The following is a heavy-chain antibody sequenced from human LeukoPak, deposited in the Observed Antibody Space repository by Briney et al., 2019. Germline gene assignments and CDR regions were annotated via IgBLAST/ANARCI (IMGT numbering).Heavy chain of an antibody. Sequence: SETLSLTCTVSGGSISSHYWSWIRQPPGKGLEWFGYVQSSGSTKYNPSLKSRLIISVDMSKNQFSLKLRSVSVADTAVYYCARLAPGNYDILTGDPKVVFDYWGQGALVTVSS. CDR2: VQSSGST. CDR1: GGSISSHY. CDR3: ARLAPGNYDILTGDPKVVFDY. J-gene: IGHJ4*02. D-gene: IGHD3-9*01. V-gene: IGHV4-59*11.